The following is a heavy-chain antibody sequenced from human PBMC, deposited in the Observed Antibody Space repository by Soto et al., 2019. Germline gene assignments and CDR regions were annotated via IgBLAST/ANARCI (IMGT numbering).Heavy chain of an antibody. CDR2: IGTADDT. CDR3: ARRRGSRYVDYGMDV. V-gene: IGHV3-13*01. J-gene: IGHJ6*02. CDR1: GFTFSSYD. D-gene: IGHD3-10*01. Sequence: GGSLRVFCAASGFTFSSYDRHWVRHAPGKGLEWVSAIGTADDTYYPGSVKGRFTISRENAKNSLYLQMNSLRAEDTAVYYCARRRGSRYVDYGMDVWGQGTTVTVSS.